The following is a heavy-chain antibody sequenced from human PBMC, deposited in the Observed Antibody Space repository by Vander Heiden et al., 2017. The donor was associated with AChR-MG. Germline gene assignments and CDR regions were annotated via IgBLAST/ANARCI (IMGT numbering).Heavy chain of an antibody. J-gene: IGHJ5*01. CDR3: ARGRWLQSSKYFDL. D-gene: IGHD5-12*01. CDR2: INPNSGDT. Sequence: QMQLVRSGAEVKKTGASGKVPCKASGYIFTDNYGRWIRRAPGRGPEWMGWINPNSGDTDYAKKFQGSVTMTRDTASGSAFLEIGRLRSDDSATYYCARGRWLQSSKYFDLWGQGTRVTVSS. CDR1: GYIFTDNY. V-gene: IGHV1-2*02.